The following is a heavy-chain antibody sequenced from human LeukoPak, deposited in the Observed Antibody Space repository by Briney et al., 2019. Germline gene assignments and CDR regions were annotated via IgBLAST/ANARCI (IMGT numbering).Heavy chain of an antibody. D-gene: IGHD6-19*01. CDR2: INPNSGGT. CDR1: GYTFTRYY. V-gene: IGHV1-2*02. Sequence: ASVKVSCKASGYTFTRYYMHWVRQAPGQGLEWMGWINPNSGGTNYAQKFQGRVTMTRDTSISTAYMELSRLRSDDTAVYYCARGIAVAGTGATYNWFDPWGQGTLVTVSS. CDR3: ARGIAVAGTGATYNWFDP. J-gene: IGHJ5*02.